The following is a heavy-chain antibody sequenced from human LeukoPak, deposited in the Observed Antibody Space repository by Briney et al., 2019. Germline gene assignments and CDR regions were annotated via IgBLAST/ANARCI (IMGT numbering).Heavy chain of an antibody. CDR3: ARVGSGSDFWSGYYFDY. CDR1: GGSISSGGHY. V-gene: IGHV4-31*03. J-gene: IGHJ4*02. CDR2: IFYRGST. Sequence: PSETLSLTCTVSGGSISSGGHYWSWIRQHPGGALEWIGYIFYRGSTYSNPSLKSRVAISVDTSKNQFSVKLTSVTAADTAVYYCARVGSGSDFWSGYYFDYWGQGNLVTVSS. D-gene: IGHD3-3*01.